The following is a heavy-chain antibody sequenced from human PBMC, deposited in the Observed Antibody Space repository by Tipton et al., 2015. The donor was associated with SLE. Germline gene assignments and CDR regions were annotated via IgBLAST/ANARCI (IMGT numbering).Heavy chain of an antibody. V-gene: IGHV4-38-2*01. J-gene: IGHJ2*01. CDR3: ASAVVVNNDWYFDL. CDR2: IYHSGST. CDR1: GYSISSGYY. D-gene: IGHD3-22*01. Sequence: TLSLTCAVSGYSISSGYYWGWIRQPPGKGLEWIGSIYHSGSTYYNSSLKSRLTISVDTSKNQFSLKLSSVTAADTAVYYCASAVVVNNDWYFDLWGRGTLVTVSS.